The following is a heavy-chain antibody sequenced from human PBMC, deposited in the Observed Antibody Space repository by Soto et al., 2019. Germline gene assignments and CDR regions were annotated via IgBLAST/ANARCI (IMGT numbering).Heavy chain of an antibody. D-gene: IGHD2-21*01. J-gene: IGHJ4*02. V-gene: IGHV3-48*02. CDR2: ISSTGDLI. CDR1: GFTVSDYS. Sequence: PGGSLRLSCTASGFTVSDYSVNWVRQAPGKGLEWISYISSTGDLIFYADSVKGRFTIARDIAKNSLYLQMDSLRDEDSAVYYCATWAIAVGGEGSWGQGTLVTVSS. CDR3: ATWAIAVGGEGS.